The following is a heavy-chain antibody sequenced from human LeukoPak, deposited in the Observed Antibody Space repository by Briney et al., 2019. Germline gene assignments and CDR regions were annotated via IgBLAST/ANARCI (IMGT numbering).Heavy chain of an antibody. Sequence: GESMRRSCAASAFTFSSYATSCVSQAQGEGLEWVSSISAGGGSTHYADSVKGSFNISRDNSKNTLYLQFNSLRAEDTAVYYCAKDRGNYYDSSRFDPWGQGTLVTVSS. CDR1: AFTFSSYA. V-gene: IGHV3-23*01. J-gene: IGHJ5*02. CDR3: AKDRGNYYDSSRFDP. D-gene: IGHD3-22*01. CDR2: ISAGGGST.